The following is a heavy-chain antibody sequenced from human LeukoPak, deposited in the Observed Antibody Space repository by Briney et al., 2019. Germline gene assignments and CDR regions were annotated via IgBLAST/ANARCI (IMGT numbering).Heavy chain of an antibody. CDR3: ARAPRITMIVVVITPPDY. CDR1: GGSISSYH. Sequence: SETLSLTCTVSGGSISSYHWSWIRQPPGKGLECIGYIYYSGSTHYNPSLKSRVTISVDTSKNQFSLKLSSVTAADTAVYYCARAPRITMIVVVITPPDYWGQGTLVTVSS. CDR2: IYYSGST. J-gene: IGHJ4*02. D-gene: IGHD3-22*01. V-gene: IGHV4-59*01.